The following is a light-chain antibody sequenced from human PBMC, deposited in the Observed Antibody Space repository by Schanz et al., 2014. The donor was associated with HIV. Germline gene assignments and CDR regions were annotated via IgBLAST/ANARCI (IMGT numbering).Light chain of an antibody. V-gene: IGKV3-20*01. J-gene: IGKJ4*01. CDR1: QSVKSNF. Sequence: EIVLTQSPGTLSLSPGERGTLSCRASQSVKSNFIGWYQQKPGQAPRLLIYGASTRATGIPARFSGSGSGTEFTLTISRLEPEDFAVYYCQQYGSSPTFGGGTKVEIK. CDR2: GAS. CDR3: QQYGSSPT.